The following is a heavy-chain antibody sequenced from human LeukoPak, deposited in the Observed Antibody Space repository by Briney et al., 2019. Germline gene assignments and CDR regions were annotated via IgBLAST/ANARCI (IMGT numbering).Heavy chain of an antibody. CDR3: ARRAGAYSHPYDY. J-gene: IGHJ4*02. CDR1: GFTFSSYG. D-gene: IGHD4/OR15-4a*01. CDR2: IRYDGSDK. Sequence: GGSLRLSCSASGFTFSSYGMHWVRQAPGKGLVWVAFIRYDGSDKYYSDSVKGRFTISRDNSKNTLYLQMNSLRAEDTAVYYCARRAGAYSHPYDYWGQGTLVTVSS. V-gene: IGHV3-30*02.